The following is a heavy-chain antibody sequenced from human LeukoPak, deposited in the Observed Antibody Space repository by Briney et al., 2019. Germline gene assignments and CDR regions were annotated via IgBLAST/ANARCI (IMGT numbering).Heavy chain of an antibody. V-gene: IGHV4-59*08. CDR1: GVSVSTYY. CDR3: ARRFRLGSGYYYDY. CDR2: IYSGST. J-gene: IGHJ4*02. Sequence: SETLSLTCTVSGVSVSTYYWSWIRQPPGKGLEWIGYIYSGSTNYSPSLKSRVTISVDTSKNQFSLKLSSVTAADTAVYYCARRFRLGSGYYYDYWGQGTLVTVSS. D-gene: IGHD3-9*01.